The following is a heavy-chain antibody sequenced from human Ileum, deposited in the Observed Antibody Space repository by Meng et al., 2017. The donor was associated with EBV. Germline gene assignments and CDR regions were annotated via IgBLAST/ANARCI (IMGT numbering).Heavy chain of an antibody. CDR1: GFTFSDYG. CDR3: ARPFYNWNDVGGGIDT. J-gene: IGHJ5*02. Sequence: EVQLVESGGGLVKPGGSLRLSCTASGFTFSDYGMNWVRQAPGKGLEWVSSISRSSDYIYYADSVKGRFTVSRDNAKNSLYLQMNSLRAEDTAIYYCARPFYNWNDVGGGIDTWGQGALVTVSS. V-gene: IGHV3-21*01. CDR2: ISRSSDYI. D-gene: IGHD1-20*01.